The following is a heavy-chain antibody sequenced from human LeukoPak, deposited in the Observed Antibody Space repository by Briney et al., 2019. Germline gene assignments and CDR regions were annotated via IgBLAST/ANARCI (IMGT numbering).Heavy chain of an antibody. J-gene: IGHJ4*02. V-gene: IGHV4-34*01. CDR2: INHSGST. CDR1: GGSFSGYY. CDR3: ASGGRDYPLYGSFDY. D-gene: IGHD3-10*01. Sequence: SETLSLTCAVYGGSFSGYYWSWIRQPPGKGLEWIGEINHSGSTNYNPSLKSRVTISVDTSKNQFSLKLSSVTAADTAVYYCASGGRDYPLYGSFDYWGQGTLVTVSS.